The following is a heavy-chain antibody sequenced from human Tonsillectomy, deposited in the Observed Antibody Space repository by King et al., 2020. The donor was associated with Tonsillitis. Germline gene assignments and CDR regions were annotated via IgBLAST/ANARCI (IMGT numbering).Heavy chain of an antibody. CDR1: GGPISSYY. CDR3: ARDTEYCSGGSCYGAYYMDV. J-gene: IGHJ6*03. D-gene: IGHD2-15*01. Sequence: QLQESGPGLVKPSETLSLTCTVSGGPISSYYWSWIRQPPGKGLEWIGYIYYSGSTNYNPSLKSRVTISVDTSKNQFSLKLSSVTAAGTAVYYCARDTEYCSGGSCYGAYYMDVWGKGPTVTVSS. CDR2: IYYSGST. V-gene: IGHV4-59*01.